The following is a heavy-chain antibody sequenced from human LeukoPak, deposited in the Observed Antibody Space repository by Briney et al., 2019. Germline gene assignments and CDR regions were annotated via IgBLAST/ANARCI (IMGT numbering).Heavy chain of an antibody. CDR3: ASIVVVPAAIPFDY. V-gene: IGHV4-59*01. D-gene: IGHD2-2*01. Sequence: PSETLSLTCTVSGGSINRDYWSWIRQPPGKGLEWIGYIYYSGSTNYNPSLKSRVTISVDTSKNQFSLKLSSVTAADTAVYYCASIVVVPAAIPFDYWGQGTLVTVSS. J-gene: IGHJ4*02. CDR1: GGSINRDY. CDR2: IYYSGST.